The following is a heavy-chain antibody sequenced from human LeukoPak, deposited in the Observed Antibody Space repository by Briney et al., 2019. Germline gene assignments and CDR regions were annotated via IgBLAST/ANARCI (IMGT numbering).Heavy chain of an antibody. CDR1: GFISRNYG. CDR3: AKDRLLNCRGDCYIFDY. CDR2: ISGSGDST. Sequence: GGSLRLSCAASGFISRNYGMNWVRQAPGKGLEWVSGISGSGDSTFYADSVKGRFSISRDNSKNTLYLQVNGLRTEDTAVYYCAKDRLLNCRGDCYIFDYWGQGTVVTASS. J-gene: IGHJ4*02. D-gene: IGHD2-21*02. V-gene: IGHV3-23*01.